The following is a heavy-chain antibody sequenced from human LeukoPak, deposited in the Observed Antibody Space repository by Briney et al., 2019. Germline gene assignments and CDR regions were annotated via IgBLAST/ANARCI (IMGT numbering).Heavy chain of an antibody. CDR3: ARDSGTTGEVKFDP. Sequence: ASETLSLTCTVSGGSISRPYWSWMRQPAGKGPEWIGRIYGSGTITYNPSLESRVTMSVDTSKNQFSLKLRSVTAADTAVYYCARDSGTTGEVKFDPWGQGILVTVSS. CDR2: IYGSGTI. V-gene: IGHV4-4*07. J-gene: IGHJ5*02. D-gene: IGHD3-10*01. CDR1: GGSISRPY.